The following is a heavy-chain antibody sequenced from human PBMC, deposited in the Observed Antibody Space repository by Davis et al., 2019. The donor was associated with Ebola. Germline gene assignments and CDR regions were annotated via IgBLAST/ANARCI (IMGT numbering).Heavy chain of an antibody. CDR3: ARDGYCSGGSCYYGYYYYGMDV. D-gene: IGHD2-15*01. CDR1: GGTFSSYA. Sequence: AASVKVSCKASGGTFSSYAISWVRQAPGQGLEWMGGIIPIFGTANYAQKLQGRVTMTTDTSTSTAYMELRSLRSDDTAVYYCARDGYCSGGSCYYGYYYYGMDVWGQGTTVTVSS. CDR2: IIPIFGTA. J-gene: IGHJ6*02. V-gene: IGHV1-69*05.